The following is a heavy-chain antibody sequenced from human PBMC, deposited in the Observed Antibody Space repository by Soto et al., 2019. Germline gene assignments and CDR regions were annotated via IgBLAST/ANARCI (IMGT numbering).Heavy chain of an antibody. J-gene: IGHJ5*02. V-gene: IGHV2-5*02. CDR1: GFSLSTSGVG. CDR3: AQVEYSSSSRWFDP. Sequence: KESGPTLVKPTQTLTLTCTFSGFSLSTSGVGVGWIRQPPGKALEWLALIYWDDDKRYSPSLKSRLTITKDTSKNQVVLTMTNMDPVDTATYYCAQVEYSSSSRWFDPWGQGTLVTVSS. D-gene: IGHD6-6*01. CDR2: IYWDDDK.